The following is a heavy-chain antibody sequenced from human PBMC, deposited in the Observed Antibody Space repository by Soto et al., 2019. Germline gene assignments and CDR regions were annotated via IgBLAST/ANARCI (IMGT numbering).Heavy chain of an antibody. Sequence: GGSLRLSCAASGFTFSSYAMHWVRQAPGKGLEWVAVISYGGSNKYYADSVKGRFTISRDNSKNTLYLQMNSLRSEDTAVYYCARGSGYSGPIDYWGQGTLVTVSS. CDR2: ISYGGSNK. CDR3: ARGSGYSGPIDY. CDR1: GFTFSSYA. V-gene: IGHV3-30-3*01. J-gene: IGHJ4*02. D-gene: IGHD5-12*01.